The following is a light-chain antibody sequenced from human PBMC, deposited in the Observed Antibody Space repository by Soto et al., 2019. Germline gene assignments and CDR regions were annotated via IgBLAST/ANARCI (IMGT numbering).Light chain of an antibody. V-gene: IGKV1-5*01. Sequence: IQMTQSPSTLSASVGDRVTITCRASQTISNWLAWYQQKPGKAPKLLIYAASTLQSGVPSRFSGSGSGTDFTLTISSLQPEDFATYYCQQLDNFPLTFGQGTRLEIK. CDR3: QQLDNFPLT. CDR2: AAS. CDR1: QTISNW. J-gene: IGKJ5*01.